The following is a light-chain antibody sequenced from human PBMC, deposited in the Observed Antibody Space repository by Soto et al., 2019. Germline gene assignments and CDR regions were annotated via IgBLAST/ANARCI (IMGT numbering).Light chain of an antibody. J-gene: IGLJ3*02. CDR1: SSDVGGYNY. CDR3: SSSTASSTLV. V-gene: IGLV2-14*03. CDR2: DVS. Sequence: QSALTQPASVSGSPGQSITISCTGTSSDVGGYNYVSWYQQHPGRAPELIIHDVSHRPSGVSDRFSGSRSGNTASLTISGLQAEDEDDYYCSSSTASSTLVVGGGTKLTAL.